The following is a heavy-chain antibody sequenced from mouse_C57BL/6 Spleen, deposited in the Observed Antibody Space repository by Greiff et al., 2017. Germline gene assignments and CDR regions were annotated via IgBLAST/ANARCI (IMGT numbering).Heavy chain of an antibody. J-gene: IGHJ4*01. Sequence: VQLQESGPELVKPGASVKISCKASGYAFSSSWMNWVKQRPGKGLEWIGRIYPGDGDTNYNGKVKGKATLTADKSSSTAYMQLSSLTSEDSAVYFCARWRLFDYYGSSYYAMDYWGQGTSVTVSS. CDR1: GYAFSSSW. CDR2: IYPGDGDT. CDR3: ARWRLFDYYGSSYYAMDY. D-gene: IGHD1-1*01. V-gene: IGHV1-82*01.